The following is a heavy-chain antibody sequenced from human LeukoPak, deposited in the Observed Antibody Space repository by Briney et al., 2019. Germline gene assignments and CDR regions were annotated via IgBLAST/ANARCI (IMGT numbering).Heavy chain of an antibody. CDR3: ARGSRMAVAGPYYYGMDV. D-gene: IGHD6-19*01. CDR2: IIPILGIA. J-gene: IGHJ6*02. V-gene: IGHV1-69*04. Sequence: SVKVSCKASGGTFSSYAISWVRQAPGQGLEWMGRIIPILGIANYAQKFQGRVTITADKSTSTAYMELSSLRSEDTAVYYCARGSRMAVAGPYYYGMDVWGQGTTVTVSS. CDR1: GGTFSSYA.